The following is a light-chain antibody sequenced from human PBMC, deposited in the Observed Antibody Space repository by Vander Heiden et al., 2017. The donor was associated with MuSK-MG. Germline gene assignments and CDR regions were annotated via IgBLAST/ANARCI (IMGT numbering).Light chain of an antibody. CDR1: QRISSY. CDR2: GAS. CDR3: QQSDNIPHT. Sequence: DIQMTQSPSSLSASVGDRVTITCRASQRISSYLNWYQQRPGKAPKVLIYGASILQSGAPPRFSGSGSGTDFTLTIDSLQPEDTATFSCQQSDNIPHTFGQGTKVEIK. V-gene: IGKV1-39*01. J-gene: IGKJ2*01.